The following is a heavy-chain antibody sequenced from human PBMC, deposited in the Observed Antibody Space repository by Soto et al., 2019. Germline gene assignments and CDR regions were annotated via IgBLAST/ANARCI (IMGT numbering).Heavy chain of an antibody. D-gene: IGHD5-12*01. CDR2: INAGNGNT. J-gene: IGHJ6*03. Sequence: ASVKVSCKASGYTFTSYAMHWVRQAPGQRLEWMGWINAGNGNTKYSQKFQGRVTITRDTSASTAYMELSSLRSEDTAVYYCARVGSGYDYSSYSMDGWGTGPTVTLSS. CDR1: GYTFTSYA. V-gene: IGHV1-3*01. CDR3: ARVGSGYDYSSYSMDG.